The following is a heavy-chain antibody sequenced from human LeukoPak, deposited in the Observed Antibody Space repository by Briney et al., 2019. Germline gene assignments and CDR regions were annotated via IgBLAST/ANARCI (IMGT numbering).Heavy chain of an antibody. D-gene: IGHD3-22*01. CDR3: ARWTYDSSGYLFDY. CDR2: INHSGST. CDR1: GGSFSGYY. V-gene: IGHV4-34*01. J-gene: IGHJ4*02. Sequence: PSETLSLTCAVYGGSFSGYYWSWIRQPPGKGLEWIGEINHSGSTNYNPSLKSRVTIPVDTSKNQFSLKLSSVTAADTAVYYCARWTYDSSGYLFDYWGQGTLVTVSS.